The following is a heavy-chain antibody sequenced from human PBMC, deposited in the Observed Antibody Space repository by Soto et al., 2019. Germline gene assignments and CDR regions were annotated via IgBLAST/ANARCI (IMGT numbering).Heavy chain of an antibody. CDR3: ARDLGKASAI. CDR1: LFPLGPLS. D-gene: IGHD2-2*01. Sequence: GVLPRLLRTAVLFPLGPLSWNRVRQAPGKGLEWFSFISSSRSYIYYADSVKGRFTISRDNDKNCLYLQLISLRADDAAVYYCARDLGKASAIWGQGTLVRVSS. V-gene: IGHV3-21*01. CDR2: ISSSRSYI. J-gene: IGHJ1*01.